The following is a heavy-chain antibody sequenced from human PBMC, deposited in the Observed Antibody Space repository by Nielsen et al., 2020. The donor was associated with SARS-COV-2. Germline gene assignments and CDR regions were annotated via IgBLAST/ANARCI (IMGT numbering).Heavy chain of an antibody. CDR3: AKGEVAYY. CDR2: ISYDGSNK. Sequence: GESLKISCAASGFTFSSYGMHWVRQAPGKGLEWVAVISYDGSNKYYADSVKGRFTISRDNSKNTLYLQMNSLRAEDTAVYYCAKGEVAYYWGQGTLVTVSS. D-gene: IGHD5-24*01. CDR1: GFTFSSYG. J-gene: IGHJ4*02. V-gene: IGHV3-30*18.